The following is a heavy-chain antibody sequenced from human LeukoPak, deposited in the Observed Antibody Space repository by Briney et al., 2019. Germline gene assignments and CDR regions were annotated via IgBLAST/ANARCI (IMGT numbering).Heavy chain of an antibody. J-gene: IGHJ5*02. Sequence: PSETLSLTCTVSGGSISSYYWSWIRQPPGKGLEWIGYIYYSGSTNYNPSLKSRVTISVDTSENQFSLKLSSVTAADTAVYYCARGKYFDWLLGWFDPWGQGTLVTVSS. CDR1: GGSISSYY. CDR2: IYYSGST. D-gene: IGHD3-9*01. V-gene: IGHV4-59*01. CDR3: ARGKYFDWLLGWFDP.